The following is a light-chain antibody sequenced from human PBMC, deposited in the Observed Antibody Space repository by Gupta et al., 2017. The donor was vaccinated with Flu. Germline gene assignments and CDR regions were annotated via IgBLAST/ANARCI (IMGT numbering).Light chain of an antibody. Sequence: EIVLTQSPATLSLSPGESATLSCRASQSVTTYLAWFQQKPGQAPRLLIYDASNRATGIPARFSGSGSGTDFTLTISSLEPEDFAVYYCQQRGNWPFTFGQGTLLDIK. CDR2: DAS. CDR3: QQRGNWPFT. J-gene: IGKJ5*01. V-gene: IGKV3-11*01. CDR1: QSVTTY.